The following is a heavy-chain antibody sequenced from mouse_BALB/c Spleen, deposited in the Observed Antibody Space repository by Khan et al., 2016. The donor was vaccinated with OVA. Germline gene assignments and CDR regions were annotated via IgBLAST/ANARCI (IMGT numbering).Heavy chain of an antibody. Sequence: LVESGPELKKPGETVKISCKASGYTFTNYGMNWVKQAPGKGLKWMGWINTYTGNPTYADDFKGRFAFSLETSASTAYLQINNLKDEDTATYFCARPPYFSYVMGYWGQGTSVTVSS. CDR2: INTYTGNP. J-gene: IGHJ4*01. V-gene: IGHV9-3-1*01. CDR1: GYTFTNYG. CDR3: ARPPYFSYVMGY. D-gene: IGHD2-10*01.